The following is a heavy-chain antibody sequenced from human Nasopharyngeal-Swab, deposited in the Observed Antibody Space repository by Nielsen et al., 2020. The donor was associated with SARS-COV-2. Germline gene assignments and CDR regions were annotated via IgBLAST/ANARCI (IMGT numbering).Heavy chain of an antibody. CDR2: IYSGGSST. D-gene: IGHD3-22*01. J-gene: IGHJ4*02. V-gene: IGHV3-23*03. Sequence: GGSLRLSCAASRFTFSSYAMSWVRQAPGKGLEWVSVIYSGGSSTYYADSVKGRFTISRDNSKNTLYLQMNSLRAEDTAVYYCARDDSSGYYSFFDYWGQGTLVTVSS. CDR1: RFTFSSYA. CDR3: ARDDSSGYYSFFDY.